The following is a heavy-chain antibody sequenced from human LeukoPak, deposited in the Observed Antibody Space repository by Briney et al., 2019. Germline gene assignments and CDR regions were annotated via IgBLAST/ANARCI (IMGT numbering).Heavy chain of an antibody. CDR1: GGSISSSSYY. D-gene: IGHD1-7*01. J-gene: IGHJ5*02. CDR2: IYYSGST. CDR3: ARQGGTLNWFDP. V-gene: IGHV4-39*01. Sequence: SETLSLTCTVSGGSISSSSYYWGWIRQPPGKGLEWIGSIYYSGSTYYNPSLKSRVTIPVDTSKNQFSLKLSSVTAADTAVYYCARQGGTLNWFDPWGQGTLVTVSS.